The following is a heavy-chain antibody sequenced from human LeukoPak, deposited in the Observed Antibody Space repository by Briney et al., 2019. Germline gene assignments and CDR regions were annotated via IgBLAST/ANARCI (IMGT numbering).Heavy chain of an antibody. Sequence: ASVKVSCKVSGYTLTELSMHWVRQAPGKGLEWMGGFDPEDGETIYAQKLQGRVTMTTDTSTSTAYMELRSLRSDDTAVYYCASRGSYGGNWFDPWGQGTLVTVSS. J-gene: IGHJ5*02. CDR2: FDPEDGET. V-gene: IGHV1-24*01. CDR3: ASRGSYGGNWFDP. D-gene: IGHD1-26*01. CDR1: GYTLTELS.